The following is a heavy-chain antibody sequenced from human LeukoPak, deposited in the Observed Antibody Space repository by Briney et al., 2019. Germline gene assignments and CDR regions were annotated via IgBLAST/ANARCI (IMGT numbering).Heavy chain of an antibody. CDR1: GFTFSSFA. J-gene: IGHJ4*02. D-gene: IGHD6-19*01. CDR2: ISDSGAST. CDR3: AIAKGPVDIVVAATGVFGY. Sequence: GGSLRLSCAASGFTFSSFAMSWVRQAPGKGLEWVSGISDSGASTYYPDSVKGRFTISRDNSKNRLYLQMNSLRADDTAVYYCAIAKGPVDIVVAATGVFGYWGQGTLVTVSS. V-gene: IGHV3-23*01.